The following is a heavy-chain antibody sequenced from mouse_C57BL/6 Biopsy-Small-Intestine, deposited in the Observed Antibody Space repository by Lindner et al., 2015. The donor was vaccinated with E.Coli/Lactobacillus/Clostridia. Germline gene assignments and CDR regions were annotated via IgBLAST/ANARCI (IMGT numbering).Heavy chain of an antibody. CDR1: GYAFTNYL. V-gene: IGHV1-54*01. J-gene: IGHJ4*01. CDR2: INPGSGGT. CDR3: ARRDYYGSRYGAMDY. D-gene: IGHD1-1*01. Sequence: VQLQESGAELVRPGTSVKVSCKASGYAFTNYLIEWVKQRPGQGLEWIGVINPGSGGTNYNEKFKGKATLTADKSSRTAHMQPSSLTSEDSAVYFCARRDYYGSRYGAMDYWGQGTSVTVSS.